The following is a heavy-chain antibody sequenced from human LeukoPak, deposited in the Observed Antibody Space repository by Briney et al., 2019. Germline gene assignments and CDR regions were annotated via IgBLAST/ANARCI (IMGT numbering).Heavy chain of an antibody. Sequence: SETLSLTCSVSGGSISITSYYWGWIRQPPGRELEGIGSIYYSGTTYYNPSLKSRVTISVDTSKNQYSLNLSSVTAADTAVYYCARRRLVARRSDAFDIWGQGTKVTVSS. CDR2: IYYSGTT. V-gene: IGHV4-39*01. D-gene: IGHD2-15*01. J-gene: IGHJ3*02. CDR1: GGSISITSYY. CDR3: ARRRLVARRSDAFDI.